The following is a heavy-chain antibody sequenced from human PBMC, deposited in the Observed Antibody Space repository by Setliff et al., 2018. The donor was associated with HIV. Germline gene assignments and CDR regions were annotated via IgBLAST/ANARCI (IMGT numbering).Heavy chain of an antibody. CDR2: IYTSGST. CDR3: ARDRTGGTFDI. Sequence: SETLSLTCAVYGGSFNGYSWTWIRQPPGKGLEWIGRIYTSGSTNYNPSLKSRVTMSVDTSKNQFSLKLSSVTAADTAVFYCARDRTGGTFDIWGQGAMVTVSS. V-gene: IGHV4-59*10. D-gene: IGHD3-16*01. J-gene: IGHJ3*02. CDR1: GGSFNGYS.